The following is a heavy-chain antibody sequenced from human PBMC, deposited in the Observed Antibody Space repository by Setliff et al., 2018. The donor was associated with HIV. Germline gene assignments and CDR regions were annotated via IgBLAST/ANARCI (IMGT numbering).Heavy chain of an antibody. Sequence: GASVKVSCKASGYTFSSNYMHWVRQAPGQGLEWMGLINPTGGPQYAQKFLGRVTMTRDTSISTVYMELTSLRSDDTAIYYCARDANYGSSGYDREYFDYWGQGTLVTVSS. CDR2: INPTGGP. V-gene: IGHV1-2*06. J-gene: IGHJ4*02. CDR3: ARDANYGSSGYDREYFDY. D-gene: IGHD5-12*01. CDR1: GYTFSSNY.